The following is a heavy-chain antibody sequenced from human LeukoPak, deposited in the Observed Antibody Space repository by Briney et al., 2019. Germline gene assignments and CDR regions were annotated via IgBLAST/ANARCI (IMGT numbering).Heavy chain of an antibody. CDR3: ARDVAPDCNQAGHDAFDI. V-gene: IGHV1-69*05. Sequence: GASVKVSCKASGGTFSSYAISWVRQAPGQGLEWMGGIIPIFGTANYAQKFQGRVTITTDESTSTAYMELSSLRSEDTAVYYCARDVAPDCNQAGHDAFDIWGQGTMVTVSP. J-gene: IGHJ3*02. CDR1: GGTFSSYA. D-gene: IGHD2-21*02. CDR2: IIPIFGTA.